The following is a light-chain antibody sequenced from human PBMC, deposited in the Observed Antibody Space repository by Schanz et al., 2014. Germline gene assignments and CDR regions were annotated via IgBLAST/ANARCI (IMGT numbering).Light chain of an antibody. Sequence: QSALTQPASVSGSPGQSITISCTGTSSDVGSYNLVSWYQHHPGKAPKLMIYEGSKRPSGVSNRFSGSGSGNTASLTISGLQAEDEADYYCSSYTSSSTLGNVFGTGTKLTVL. CDR2: EGS. CDR1: SSDVGSYNL. V-gene: IGLV2-14*02. CDR3: SSYTSSSTLGNV. J-gene: IGLJ1*01.